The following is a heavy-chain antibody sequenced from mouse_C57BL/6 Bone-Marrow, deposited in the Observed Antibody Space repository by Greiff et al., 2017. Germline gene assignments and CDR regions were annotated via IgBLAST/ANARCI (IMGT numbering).Heavy chain of an antibody. Sequence: QVQLQQSGPELVKPGASVKISCKASGYAFSSSWMTWVKQRPGKGLEWIGRIYPGDGDTNYNGTFKGKATLTADKSSSTAYMQLSSLTSEDSAVYFCTRFPYGRCDYWGQGTTLTVSS. J-gene: IGHJ2*01. CDR2: IYPGDGDT. D-gene: IGHD1-1*01. CDR3: TRFPYGRCDY. CDR1: GYAFSSSW. V-gene: IGHV1-82*01.